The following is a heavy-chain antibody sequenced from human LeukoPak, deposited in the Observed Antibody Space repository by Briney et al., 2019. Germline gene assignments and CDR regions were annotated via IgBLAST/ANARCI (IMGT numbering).Heavy chain of an antibody. CDR2: IYSGGST. Sequence: PGGSLRLSCAASGFTFSSNYMSWVRQAPGKGLEWVSVIYSGGSTYYADSVKGRFTISRDNSKNTLYLQMNSLRAEDTAVYYCARDLHSSGFYYFDYWGQGTLVTVSS. D-gene: IGHD6-19*01. V-gene: IGHV3-66*01. J-gene: IGHJ4*02. CDR3: ARDLHSSGFYYFDY. CDR1: GFTFSSNY.